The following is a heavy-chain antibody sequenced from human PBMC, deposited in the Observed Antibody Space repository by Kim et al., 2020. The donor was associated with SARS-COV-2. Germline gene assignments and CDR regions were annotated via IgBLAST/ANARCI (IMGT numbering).Heavy chain of an antibody. Sequence: GGSLRLSCAASGFTFDDYAMHWVRQAPGKGLEWVSGISWNSGSIGYADSVKGRFTISRDNAKNSLYLQMNSLRAEDTALYYCARGGQVLAPDYWGQGTLVTVSS. D-gene: IGHD6-25*01. CDR2: ISWNSGSI. CDR3: ARGGQVLAPDY. CDR1: GFTFDDYA. V-gene: IGHV3-9*01. J-gene: IGHJ4*02.